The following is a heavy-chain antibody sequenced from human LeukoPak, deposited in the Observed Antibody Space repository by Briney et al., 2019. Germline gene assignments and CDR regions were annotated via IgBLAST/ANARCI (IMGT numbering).Heavy chain of an antibody. CDR2: IIPIFGTA. Sequence: SVKVSCKASGGTFSSYGISWVRQAPGRGREWMGGIIPIFGTANYAQKFQGRVKISAEESTSTAYMELSGLRSEDTAVYYCARGISSSWYWGFDYWGQGTLVTVSS. J-gene: IGHJ4*02. V-gene: IGHV1-69*01. CDR3: ARGISSSWYWGFDY. D-gene: IGHD6-13*01. CDR1: GGTFSSYG.